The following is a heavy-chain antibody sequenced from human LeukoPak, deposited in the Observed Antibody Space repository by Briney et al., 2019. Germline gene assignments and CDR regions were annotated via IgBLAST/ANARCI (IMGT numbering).Heavy chain of an antibody. Sequence: YNPSLKSRVTISVDTSKNQFSLKLSSVTAADTAVYYCARDGAFCSSTSCGDDAFDIWGQGTMVTVSS. J-gene: IGHJ3*02. D-gene: IGHD2-2*01. V-gene: IGHV4-39*07. CDR3: ARDGAFCSSTSCGDDAFDI.